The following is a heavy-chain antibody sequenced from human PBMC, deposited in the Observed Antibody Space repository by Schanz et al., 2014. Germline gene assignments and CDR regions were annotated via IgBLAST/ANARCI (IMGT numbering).Heavy chain of an antibody. CDR3: AKVAPAATYLDS. CDR2: ISDSGDST. V-gene: IGHV3-11*01. J-gene: IGHJ4*02. CDR1: GFTLSDHY. D-gene: IGHD2-2*01. Sequence: VQLVESGGGLVQPGGSLRVSCAASGFTLSDHYMAWVRQAPGKGLEWVSDISDSGDSTHYADSVKGRFTISRDNAKNSLFLQMNSLSAEDTAVYYCAKVAPAATYLDSWGLGTLVTVSS.